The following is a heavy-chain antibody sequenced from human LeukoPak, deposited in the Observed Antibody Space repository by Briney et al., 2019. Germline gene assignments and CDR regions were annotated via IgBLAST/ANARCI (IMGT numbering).Heavy chain of an antibody. CDR3: ARVLGNCYGSGSYPYYFDY. J-gene: IGHJ4*02. D-gene: IGHD3-10*01. V-gene: IGHV3-7*01. CDR2: IKQDGSEK. CDR1: GFTFSSYW. Sequence: PGGSLRLSCAASGFTFSSYWMSWVRQAPGKGLEWVANIKQDGSEKYYVDSVKGRFTISRDNAKNSLYLQMNSLRAEDTAVYYCARVLGNCYGSGSYPYYFDYWGQGTLVTVSS.